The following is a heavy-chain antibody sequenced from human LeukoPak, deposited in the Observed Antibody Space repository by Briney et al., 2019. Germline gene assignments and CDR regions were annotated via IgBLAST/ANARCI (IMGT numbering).Heavy chain of an antibody. J-gene: IGHJ5*02. CDR1: GGSISSSSYY. CDR2: IYYSGST. CDR3: ARRRAHDYGDYLGYNWFDP. Sequence: SETLSLTCTVSGGSISSSSYYWGWIRQPPGKGLEWIGSIYYSGSTYYNPSLKSRVTISVDTSKNQFSLKLSSVTAADTAVYYCARRRAHDYGDYLGYNWFDPWGQGTLVTVSS. D-gene: IGHD4-17*01. V-gene: IGHV4-39*01.